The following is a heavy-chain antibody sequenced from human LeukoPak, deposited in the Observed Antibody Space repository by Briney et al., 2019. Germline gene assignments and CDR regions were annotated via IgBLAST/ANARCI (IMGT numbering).Heavy chain of an antibody. D-gene: IGHD3-10*01. V-gene: IGHV1-2*02. CDR1: GYTFTDYY. CDR2: INPNSGDT. Sequence: ASVKVSCXASGYTFTDYYMHWVRQAPGQGLEWMGWINPNSGDTSYAQNFQGRVTMTRDTSITTAYMELSWLRSDDTAVYYCARDYASGSYQPLDYWGQGTLVTVSS. CDR3: ARDYASGSYQPLDY. J-gene: IGHJ4*02.